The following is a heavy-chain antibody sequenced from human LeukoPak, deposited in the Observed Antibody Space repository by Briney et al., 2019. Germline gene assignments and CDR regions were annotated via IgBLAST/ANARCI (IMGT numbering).Heavy chain of an antibody. Sequence: GGSLRLSCAASGFTFSSYAMSWVRQAPGKGLEWVSAISGSGGSTYYADSVKGRFTISRDNSKNTLYLQMNSLRAEDSAVYYCAKGLPRSYSNYEEAPYFDYWGQGTLVTVSS. D-gene: IGHD4-11*01. V-gene: IGHV3-23*01. J-gene: IGHJ4*02. CDR1: GFTFSSYA. CDR2: ISGSGGST. CDR3: AKGLPRSYSNYEEAPYFDY.